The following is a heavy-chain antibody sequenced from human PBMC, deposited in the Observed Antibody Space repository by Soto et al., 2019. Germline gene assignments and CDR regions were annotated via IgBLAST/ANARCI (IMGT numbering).Heavy chain of an antibody. CDR2: INAGNGDT. CDR1: GYTFTNYG. J-gene: IGHJ4*02. Sequence: ASVKVSCKASGYTFTNYGIHWVRQAPGQRLEWMGWINAGNGDTKYSENFQGRVTITRDTSASTVYLDLSSLSSEDTAFYYCARTGHSGSYDYWGQGTPVTVSS. CDR3: ARTGHSGSYDY. D-gene: IGHD3-22*01. V-gene: IGHV1-3*01.